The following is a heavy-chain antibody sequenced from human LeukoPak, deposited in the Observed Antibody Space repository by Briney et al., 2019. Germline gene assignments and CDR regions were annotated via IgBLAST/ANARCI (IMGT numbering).Heavy chain of an antibody. V-gene: IGHV4-59*08. Sequence: SETLSLTCTVSGGSISTYYWSWIRQPPGKDLEWIGYIYYSGSTYYNPSPKSRVTISVDTSKNQFSLKLSSVTAADTAVYYCARQDYDSSGYYSLNYFDYWGQGTLVTVSS. D-gene: IGHD3-22*01. CDR3: ARQDYDSSGYYSLNYFDY. CDR2: IYYSGST. CDR1: GGSISTYY. J-gene: IGHJ4*02.